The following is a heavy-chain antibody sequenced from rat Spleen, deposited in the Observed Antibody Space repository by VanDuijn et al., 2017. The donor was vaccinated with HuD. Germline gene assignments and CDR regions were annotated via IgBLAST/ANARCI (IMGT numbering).Heavy chain of an antibody. V-gene: IGHV5-29*01. CDR1: GFTFSNYG. CDR3: ARQGFMFSADYWAYFDY. Sequence: EVQLVESGGGLVQPGRSLKLSCAASGFTFSNYGMAWVCQAPTKGLEWVATISNDGSSTYYRDSVKGRFTISRDNANTTLYLQMDSLRSEDTATYYCARQGFMFSADYWAYFDYWGQGVMVTVSS. J-gene: IGHJ2*01. CDR2: ISNDGSST. D-gene: IGHD1-6*01.